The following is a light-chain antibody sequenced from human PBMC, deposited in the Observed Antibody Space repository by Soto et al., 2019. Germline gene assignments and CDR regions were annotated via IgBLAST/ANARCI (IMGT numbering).Light chain of an antibody. J-gene: IGKJ3*01. V-gene: IGKV3-11*01. CDR3: QQRSNWPPFT. Sequence: EIVLTQSPATLSLSPGERATLSCRASQSVSSYLAWYQQKPGQAPRLLIYDASNRATGIPARFSGSGSGTELNLTISSLEPEDFAVYYCQQRSNWPPFTFGPGTKVDIK. CDR1: QSVSSY. CDR2: DAS.